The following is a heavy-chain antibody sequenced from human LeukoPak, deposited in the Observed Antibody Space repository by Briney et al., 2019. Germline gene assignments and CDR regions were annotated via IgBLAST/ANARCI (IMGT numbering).Heavy chain of an antibody. V-gene: IGHV3-30*18. J-gene: IGHJ4*02. CDR3: AKDAAGIVATTHDLSPLLY. CDR2: ISYDGSNK. CDR1: GFTFSSYG. Sequence: GGSLRLSCAASGFTFSSYGMHWVRQAPGKGLEWVAVISYDGSNKYYADSVKGRFTISRDNSKNTLYLQMNSLRAEDTAVYYCAKDAAGIVATTHDLSPLLYWGQGTLVTVSS. D-gene: IGHD5-12*01.